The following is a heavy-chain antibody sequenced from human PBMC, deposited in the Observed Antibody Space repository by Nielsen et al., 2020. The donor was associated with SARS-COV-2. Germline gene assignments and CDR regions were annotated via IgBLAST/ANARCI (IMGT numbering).Heavy chain of an antibody. CDR1: GFTFSSYS. V-gene: IGHV3-30*03. CDR2: ISYDGSNK. CDR3: ARVPGYSSGWYVEY. Sequence: GESLKISCAASGFTFSSYSMNWVRQAPGKGLEWVAVISYDGSNKYYADSVKGRFTISRDNSKNTLYLQMNSLRAEDTAVYYCARVPGYSSGWYVEYWGQGTLVTVSS. D-gene: IGHD6-19*01. J-gene: IGHJ4*02.